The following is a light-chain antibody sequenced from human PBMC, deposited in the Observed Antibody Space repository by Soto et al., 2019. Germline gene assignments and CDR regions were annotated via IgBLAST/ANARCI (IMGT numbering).Light chain of an antibody. CDR3: SSYTSSITRV. J-gene: IGLJ2*01. V-gene: IGLV2-14*03. Sequence: QSALTQPPSVSGSPGQSIAISCTGTSSDVGGYCSVSWYQHHPGKAPKLVIYDVSNRPSGVSNRFSGSKSGNTASLTISGLQAEDEADYYCSSYTSSITRVFGGGTKLTVL. CDR1: SSDVGGYCS. CDR2: DVS.